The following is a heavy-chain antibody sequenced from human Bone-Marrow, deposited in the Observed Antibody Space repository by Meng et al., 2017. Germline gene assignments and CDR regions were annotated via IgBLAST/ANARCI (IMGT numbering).Heavy chain of an antibody. V-gene: IGHV3-21*01. CDR3: ARGSIKWSDAFDI. J-gene: IGHJ3*02. D-gene: IGHD2-2*01. CDR1: GFTFSSYS. Sequence: GEFLKISCAASGFTFSSYSMNWVRQAPGKGLEWVSSISSSSSYIYYADSVKGRFTISRDNAKNSLYLQMNSLRAEDTAVYYCARGSIKWSDAFDIWGQGTMVTVSS. CDR2: ISSSSSYI.